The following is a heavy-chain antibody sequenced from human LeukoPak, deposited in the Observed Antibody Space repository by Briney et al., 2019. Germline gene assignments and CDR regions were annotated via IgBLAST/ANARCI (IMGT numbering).Heavy chain of an antibody. CDR1: GFTFRHYS. CDR2: ISRSSSYI. CDR3: VKDGVDGYNEGFDY. J-gene: IGHJ4*02. D-gene: IGHD5-24*01. Sequence: PGGSLRLSCAASGFTFRHYSMKWVRQTPGKGLEWVSYISRSSSYINYADSVKGRFTISRDNARNSLFLQMNSLRADDTAVYYCVKDGVDGYNEGFDYWGQGTLVTVSS. V-gene: IGHV3-21*01.